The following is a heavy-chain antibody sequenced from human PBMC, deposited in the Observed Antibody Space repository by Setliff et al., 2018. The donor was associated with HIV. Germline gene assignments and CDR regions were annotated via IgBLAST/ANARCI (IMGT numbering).Heavy chain of an antibody. CDR3: ATLTNFDH. V-gene: IGHV5-51*01. CDR2: VYGGDSDT. CDR1: GFDFTKYW. Sequence: GESLKISCKASGFDFTKYWIGWVRQMPGKGLGWMGIVYGGDSDTRYNPSFEGQVTMSADRSITTAYLQWSRLKASDTAMYYCATLTNFDHWGQGTLVTLSS. D-gene: IGHD7-27*01. J-gene: IGHJ4*02.